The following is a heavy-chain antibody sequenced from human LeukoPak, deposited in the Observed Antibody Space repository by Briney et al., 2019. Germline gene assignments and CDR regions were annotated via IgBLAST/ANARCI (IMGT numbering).Heavy chain of an antibody. Sequence: SETLSLTCTVSGVPLRNYFWAWIRLPPGEGLESVGYIYYSGSTNYNPSLKPRVTISLQTSKNQFSLRLSSVTAADTAMYYCARRERFSGAFDLWGQGTMVTVSS. D-gene: IGHD1-26*01. CDR2: IYYSGST. CDR3: ARRERFSGAFDL. V-gene: IGHV4-59*12. CDR1: GVPLRNYF. J-gene: IGHJ3*01.